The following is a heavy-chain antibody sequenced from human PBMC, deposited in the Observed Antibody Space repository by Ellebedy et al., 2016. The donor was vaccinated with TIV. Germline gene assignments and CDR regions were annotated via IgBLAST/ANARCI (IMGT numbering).Heavy chain of an antibody. CDR2: IYYSGST. CDR1: GDSISSGDYF. D-gene: IGHD1-26*01. V-gene: IGHV4-30-4*01. J-gene: IGHJ4*02. Sequence: MPSATLSLTCTVSGDSISSGDYFWTWIRQPQGKGLEWIGYIYYSGSTDYNPSLKSRVTISVDTSKNKFSLKLNSVTAADTAVYYCARAGLDTELDYWGQGTLVTVSS. CDR3: ARAGLDTELDY.